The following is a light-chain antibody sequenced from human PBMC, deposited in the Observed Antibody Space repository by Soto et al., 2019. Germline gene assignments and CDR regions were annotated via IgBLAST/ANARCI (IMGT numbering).Light chain of an antibody. J-gene: IGLJ3*02. CDR3: SSYTSSNTGV. CDR1: SSDVGGYDY. V-gene: IGLV2-14*03. CDR2: DVS. Sequence: QSVLTQPASVSGSPGQAITISCTGTSSDVGGYDYVSWYQHHPGKAPKLMIYDVSNRPSGVSNRFSGSKSVNTASLTISGVQDGDEADYYCSSYTSSNTGVFGEGTKVTVL.